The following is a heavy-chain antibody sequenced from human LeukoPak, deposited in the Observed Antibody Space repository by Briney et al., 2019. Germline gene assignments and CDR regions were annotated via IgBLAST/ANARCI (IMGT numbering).Heavy chain of an antibody. Sequence: SETLSLTCTVSSGSISSYYWSWIRQPAGKGLEWIGRIYTSGNTNYNPSLKSRITMSVDTSKNQFSLKLGSVTAADTAVYYCARDYDKGFDSWGQGTLVTVSS. CDR2: IYTSGNT. CDR3: ARDYDKGFDS. D-gene: IGHD3-9*01. V-gene: IGHV4-4*07. CDR1: SGSISSYY. J-gene: IGHJ4*02.